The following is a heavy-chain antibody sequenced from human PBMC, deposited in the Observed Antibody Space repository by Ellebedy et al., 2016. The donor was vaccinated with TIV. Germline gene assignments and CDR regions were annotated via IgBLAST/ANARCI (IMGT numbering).Heavy chain of an antibody. V-gene: IGHV3-74*01. CDR1: GFTFSRYW. Sequence: GESLKISCAASGFTFSRYWMHWVRQAPGKGLVWVSRINSDGSSTSYADSVKGRFTISRDKSKNTMYLQMNSLRAEDTAVYYCAGHGDRAMTHWGQGTLVTVSS. J-gene: IGHJ4*02. CDR2: INSDGSST. CDR3: AGHGDRAMTH. D-gene: IGHD5-18*01.